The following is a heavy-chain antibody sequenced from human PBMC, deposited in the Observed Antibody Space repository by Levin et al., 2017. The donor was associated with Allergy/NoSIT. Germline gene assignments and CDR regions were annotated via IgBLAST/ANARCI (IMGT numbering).Heavy chain of an antibody. CDR2: VYFSGST. CDR1: GDSISRSAYY. Sequence: SETLSLTCSVSGDSISRSAYYWGWIRQPPGTGLEWIGSVYFSGSTYYNPSLKSRVSISADKSKNQFSLKLTSVTAADTALYFCAGFCTSNRCSDYYDYGMDVWGQGTTVTVSS. J-gene: IGHJ6*02. V-gene: IGHV4-39*01. CDR3: AGFCTSNRCSDYYDYGMDV. D-gene: IGHD2/OR15-2a*01.